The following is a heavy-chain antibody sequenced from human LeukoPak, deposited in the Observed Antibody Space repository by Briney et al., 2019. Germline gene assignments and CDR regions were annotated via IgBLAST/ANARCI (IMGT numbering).Heavy chain of an antibody. CDR2: IYHSGST. CDR1: GGSISSGGYS. J-gene: IGHJ6*04. CDR3: ARGPGCSGGSCYPRYYYYGMDV. Sequence: SQTLSLTCAVSGGSISSGGYSWSWIRQPPGKGLEWIGYIYHSGSTNYNPSLKSRVTISVDTSKNQFSLKLSSVTAADTAVYYCARGPGCSGGSCYPRYYYYGMDVWGKGTTVTVSS. V-gene: IGHV4-30-2*01. D-gene: IGHD2-15*01.